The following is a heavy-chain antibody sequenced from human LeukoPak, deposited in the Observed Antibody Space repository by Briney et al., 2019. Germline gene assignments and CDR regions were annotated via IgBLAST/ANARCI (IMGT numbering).Heavy chain of an antibody. V-gene: IGHV4-59*01. CDR2: IYYSRST. Sequence: SETLSLTCTVSGGSISSYYWSWIRQPPGKGLEWIGYIYYSRSTNYNPSLKSRVTISVDTSKNQFSLKLSSVTAADTAVYYCARVGGYNYAWFDPWGQGTLVTVSS. CDR1: GGSISSYY. D-gene: IGHD5-24*01. J-gene: IGHJ5*02. CDR3: ARVGGYNYAWFDP.